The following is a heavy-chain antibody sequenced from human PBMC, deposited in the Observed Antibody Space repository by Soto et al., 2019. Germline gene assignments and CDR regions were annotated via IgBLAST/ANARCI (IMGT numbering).Heavy chain of an antibody. D-gene: IGHD6-19*01. Sequence: QVQLVQSGSEVKKPGSSVKVSCKASGGSFSSYGITWVRQVPGQGLEWMGTIIPIFDTANYAQKFQGRVTSTADKSTTTGYMELKSLRSDDTAVYYCASAQWIYGLDVWGQGTTVNVSS. CDR3: ASAQWIYGLDV. J-gene: IGHJ6*02. CDR2: IIPIFDTA. V-gene: IGHV1-69*06. CDR1: GGSFSSYG.